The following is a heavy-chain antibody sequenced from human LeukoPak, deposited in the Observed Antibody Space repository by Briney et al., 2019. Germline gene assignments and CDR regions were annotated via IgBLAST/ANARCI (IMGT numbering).Heavy chain of an antibody. CDR1: GYTFTCYY. J-gene: IGHJ4*02. CDR2: INPNSGGT. Sequence: ASVKVSCKASGYTFTCYYMHWVRQAPGQGLEWMGWINPNSGGTNYAQKFQGRVTMTRDTSISTAYMGLSRLRSDDTAVYYCAREGLTIFGVVMPFDYWGQGTLVTVSS. D-gene: IGHD3-3*01. V-gene: IGHV1-2*02. CDR3: AREGLTIFGVVMPFDY.